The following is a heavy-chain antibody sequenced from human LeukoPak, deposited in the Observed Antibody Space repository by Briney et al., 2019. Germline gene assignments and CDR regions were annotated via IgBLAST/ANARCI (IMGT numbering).Heavy chain of an antibody. CDR1: GYTLTELS. J-gene: IGHJ5*02. CDR2: FDPEDGET. CDR3: ATTRDNWNDVWFDP. D-gene: IGHD1-20*01. V-gene: IGHV1-24*01. Sequence: ASVKVSCKVSGYTLTELSMHWVRQAPGKGLEWMGGFDPEDGETIYAQKFQGRVTMTEDTSTDTAYMELSSLRSEDTAVYYYATTRDNWNDVWFDPWGQGTLVTVSS.